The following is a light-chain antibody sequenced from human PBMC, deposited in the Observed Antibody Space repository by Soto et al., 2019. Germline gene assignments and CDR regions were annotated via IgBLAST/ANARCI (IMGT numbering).Light chain of an antibody. CDR3: QQYGSSLWT. V-gene: IGKV3-20*01. CDR2: GAS. Sequence: EIVLTQSPGTLSLSPGERATLSCRASQSVSSSYLAWYQQKPGQAPRLLIYGASSRATGIPDGYSGSGSGTGFTLTISRLETEEFAGYYCQQYGSSLWTFGQGTNVEI. CDR1: QSVSSSY. J-gene: IGKJ1*01.